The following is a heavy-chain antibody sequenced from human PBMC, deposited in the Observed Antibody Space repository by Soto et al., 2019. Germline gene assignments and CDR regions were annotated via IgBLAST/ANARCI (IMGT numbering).Heavy chain of an antibody. D-gene: IGHD1-26*01. CDR1: GYSFTTNW. Sequence: EVQLVQSGAEVKKPGESLRISCKGSGYSFTTNWIGWVRQMPGKGLEWMGIIFPSDSDTRYSPSFQGQVTISADKSISTAYPQWSSLKASDTAMYYCARFGPYSGSYYYWGQGTLVTVSS. V-gene: IGHV5-51*03. CDR2: IFPSDSDT. CDR3: ARFGPYSGSYYY. J-gene: IGHJ4*02.